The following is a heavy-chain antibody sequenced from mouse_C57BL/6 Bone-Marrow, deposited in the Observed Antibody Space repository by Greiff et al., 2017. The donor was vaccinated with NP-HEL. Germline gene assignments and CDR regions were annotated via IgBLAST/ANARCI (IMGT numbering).Heavy chain of an antibody. CDR3: ARRTIYSGRSFDY. J-gene: IGHJ2*01. Sequence: QVQLQQSGAELVRPGTSVKMSCKASGYTFTNYWIGWAKQRPGHGLEWIGDIYPGGGYTNYNEKFKGKATLTADKSSSTAYMQFSSLTSEDSAIYYCARRTIYSGRSFDYWGQGTTLTVSS. CDR1: GYTFTNYW. V-gene: IGHV1-63*01. CDR2: IYPGGGYT. D-gene: IGHD2-12*01.